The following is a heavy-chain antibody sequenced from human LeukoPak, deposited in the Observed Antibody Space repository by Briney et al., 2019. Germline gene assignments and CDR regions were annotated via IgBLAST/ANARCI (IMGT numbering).Heavy chain of an antibody. J-gene: IGHJ5*02. CDR1: GFTFSSYS. Sequence: GGSLRLSCAASGFTFSSYSMSWVRQAPGKGLEWVSAISGSGGSTYYADSVKGRFTISRDNSKNTLYLQMNSLRAEAKTAYYCAEEPVTMCTVRSFSWGQGTLVTVSS. V-gene: IGHV3-23*01. CDR3: AEEPVTMCTVRSFS. D-gene: IGHD3-3*01. CDR2: ISGSGGST.